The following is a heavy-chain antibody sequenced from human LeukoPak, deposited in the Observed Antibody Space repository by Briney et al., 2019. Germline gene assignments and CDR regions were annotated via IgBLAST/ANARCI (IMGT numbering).Heavy chain of an antibody. CDR2: FKTKYNQV. CDR3: TKDYCGKFCSAV. D-gene: IGHD2/OR15-2a*01. Sequence: GGSLRLSCVASGFTFSDYAMNWVRQAPGKGLEWVSTFKTKYNQVYYADSVEGRFTISRDNSKNTLYLQMNSLRAEDTAKYYCTKDYCGKFCSAVWGQGTTVTVSS. J-gene: IGHJ6*02. V-gene: IGHV3-23*05. CDR1: GFTFSDYA.